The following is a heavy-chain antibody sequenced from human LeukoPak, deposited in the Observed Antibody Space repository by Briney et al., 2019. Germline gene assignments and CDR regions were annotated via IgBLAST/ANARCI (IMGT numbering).Heavy chain of an antibody. J-gene: IGHJ4*02. CDR2: IYLSGST. Sequence: SETLSLTCAVSGYSISSGYYWGWIRQPPGKGLEWIGNIYLSGSTYYNPSLKSRVTISVDTSKNQFSLKLSSVTAADTAVYYCARFFISDFDYWGQGTLVTVSS. V-gene: IGHV4-38-2*01. D-gene: IGHD3-10*01. CDR1: GYSISSGYY. CDR3: ARFFISDFDY.